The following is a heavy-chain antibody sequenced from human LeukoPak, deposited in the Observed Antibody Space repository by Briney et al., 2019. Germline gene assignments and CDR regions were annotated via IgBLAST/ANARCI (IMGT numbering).Heavy chain of an antibody. J-gene: IGHJ4*02. CDR3: ARDRYGSGTLEY. D-gene: IGHD3-10*01. CDR1: GGSISSNY. Sequence: NSSETLSLTRTISGGSISSNYWSWIRQPPGKGLEWIGYIYYTGSTNYNPSLRSRVTISVDTSKNQFSPKLSSMTAADTAFYYCARDRYGSGTLEYWGQGTLVTVSS. CDR2: IYYTGST. V-gene: IGHV4-59*01.